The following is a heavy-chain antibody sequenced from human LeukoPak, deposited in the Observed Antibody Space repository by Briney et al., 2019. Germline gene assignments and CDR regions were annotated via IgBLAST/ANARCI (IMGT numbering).Heavy chain of an antibody. D-gene: IGHD4-11*01. CDR1: GGSFSGYY. Sequence: SETLSLTCAVYGGSFSGYYWGWIRQPPGKGLEWIGSIYYSGSTYYNPSLKSRVTISVDTSKNQFSLKLSSVTAADTAVYYCASLLNYVNWFDPWGQGTLVTVSS. CDR3: ASLLNYVNWFDP. CDR2: IYYSGST. V-gene: IGHV4-39*01. J-gene: IGHJ5*02.